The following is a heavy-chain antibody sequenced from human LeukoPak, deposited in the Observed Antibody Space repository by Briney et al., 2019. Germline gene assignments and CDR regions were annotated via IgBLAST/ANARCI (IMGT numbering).Heavy chain of an antibody. CDR1: GFTFSNYP. CDR2: VRPGDSAR. D-gene: IGHD4-17*01. V-gene: IGHV3-48*02. CDR3: ATDSHYAFDF. Sequence: GGSLRLSCAAFGFTFSNYPMNWVRQAPGKGLEWVSNVRPGDSARSYADSVRGRYTISRDDAKNSLYLQMNSLRDEDTAVYYCATDSHYAFDFWGQGTLVTVSS. J-gene: IGHJ4*02.